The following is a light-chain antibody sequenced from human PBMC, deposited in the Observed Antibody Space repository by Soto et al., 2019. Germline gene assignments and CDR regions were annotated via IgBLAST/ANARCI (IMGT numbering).Light chain of an antibody. J-gene: IGKJ2*01. Sequence: DIQMTQSPSSLSASVGDRVTITCRASQSISSYLNWYQQKPGKAPKLLIYGASNLQSGVPSRFSGSGSRTDFTLTISSLQPEDFASYYCQQSYGTRYTFGQGTKLEIK. CDR2: GAS. V-gene: IGKV1-39*01. CDR1: QSISSY. CDR3: QQSYGTRYT.